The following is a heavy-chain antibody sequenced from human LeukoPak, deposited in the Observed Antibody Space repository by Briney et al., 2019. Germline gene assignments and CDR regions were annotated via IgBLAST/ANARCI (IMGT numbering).Heavy chain of an antibody. CDR1: GYTFTGYY. J-gene: IGHJ4*02. D-gene: IGHD3-22*01. CDR3: AREVYYYDSSGYYERPDY. CDR2: INPNSGGT. V-gene: IGHV1-2*02. Sequence: ASVKVSCKASGYTFTGYYMHWVRQAPGQGLEWMGWINPNSGGTNYAQKFQGRVTMTRDTSISTAYMELSRLRSDDTAVYYCAREVYYYDSSGYYERPDYWGQGTLVTVSS.